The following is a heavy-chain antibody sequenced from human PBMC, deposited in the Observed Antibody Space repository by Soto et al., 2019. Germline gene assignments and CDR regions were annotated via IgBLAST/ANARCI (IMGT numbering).Heavy chain of an antibody. J-gene: IGHJ5*02. D-gene: IGHD3-22*01. CDR3: AVGRHKTSGSNTWFDP. V-gene: IGHV3-23*01. Sequence: GGSLRLSCAASGFDFSSYAMNWVRQAPGKGLEWVSTISDTGGGTFYAGSVKGRFTISRDSSKNTLYLQMHSLRADDSAIYFCAVGRHKTSGSNTWFDPWGRGTLVTVSS. CDR1: GFDFSSYA. CDR2: ISDTGGGT.